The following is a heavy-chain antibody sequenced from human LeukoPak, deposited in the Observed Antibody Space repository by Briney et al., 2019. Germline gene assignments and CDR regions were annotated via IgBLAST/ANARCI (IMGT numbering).Heavy chain of an antibody. Sequence: GRSLRLSCAASGFTFDDYAMHWVRHAPGKGLEWVSGISWNSGSIGYADSVKGRFTISRDNAKNSLYLQMNSLRAEDTALYYCAKAGYYYGSGSYFKFDYWGQGTLVTVSS. CDR3: AKAGYYYGSGSYFKFDY. J-gene: IGHJ4*02. CDR2: ISWNSGSI. D-gene: IGHD3-10*01. V-gene: IGHV3-9*01. CDR1: GFTFDDYA.